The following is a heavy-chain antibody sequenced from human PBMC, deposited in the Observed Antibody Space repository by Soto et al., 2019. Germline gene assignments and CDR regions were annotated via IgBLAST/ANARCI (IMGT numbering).Heavy chain of an antibody. D-gene: IGHD2-2*02. CDR2: IYHSGST. CDR3: ARGQGVVVPAAIDYNWFDP. V-gene: IGHV4-4*02. Sequence: SETLSLTCTVSGGSISSSNLWSWVRQPPGKGLEWIGEIYHSGSTSYNPSLKSRVTVSVDTSKNQFSLKLSSVTAADTAVYYCARGQGVVVPAAIDYNWFDPWGQGTLVTVSS. J-gene: IGHJ5*02. CDR1: GGSISSSNL.